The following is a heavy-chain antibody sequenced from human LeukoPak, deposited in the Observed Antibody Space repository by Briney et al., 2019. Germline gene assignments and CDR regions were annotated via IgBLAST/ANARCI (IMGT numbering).Heavy chain of an antibody. V-gene: IGHV3-33*08. J-gene: IGHJ4*02. D-gene: IGHD1-20*01. Sequence: PGGSLRLSCAASGFTFNTYGMHWVRQAPGQGLEWVAAIWFDGSVKHYSDAVKGRFTISRDNSKNTLYLQMNSLRADDTAVYYCARVPRVTGKLFNYYFDYWGQGTLVTVSS. CDR3: ARVPRVTGKLFNYYFDY. CDR1: GFTFNTYG. CDR2: IWFDGSVK.